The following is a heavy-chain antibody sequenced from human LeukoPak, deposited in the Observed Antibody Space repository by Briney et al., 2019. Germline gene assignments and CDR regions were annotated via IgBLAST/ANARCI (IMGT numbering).Heavy chain of an antibody. J-gene: IGHJ6*03. CDR3: AKDAAGAVNSRWSNYTDI. CDR2: ISNSGGNF. D-gene: IGHD6-19*01. V-gene: IGHV3-23*01. Sequence: GGSLRLSCEASGFYFSGSTMNWVRQAPGKGLEWIAVISNSGGNFFYADSVKGRCTISRDNSKNTLSLQLNSLRVDDTAVYYCAKDAAGAVNSRWSNYTDIWGKGTRVIVS. CDR1: GFYFSGST.